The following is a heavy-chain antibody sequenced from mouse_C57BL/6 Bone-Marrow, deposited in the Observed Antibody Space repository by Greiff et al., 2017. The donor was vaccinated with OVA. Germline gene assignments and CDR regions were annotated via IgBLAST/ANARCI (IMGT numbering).Heavy chain of an antibody. Sequence: QVHVKQSGAELARPGASVKMSCKASGYTFTSYTMHWVKQRPGQGLEWIGYINPSSGYTKYNQKFKDKATLTADKSSSTAYMQLSSLTSEDSAVYYCARYIYSNIDYWGQGTTLTLSS. CDR3: ARYIYSNIDY. V-gene: IGHV1-4*01. J-gene: IGHJ2*01. CDR2: INPSSGYT. D-gene: IGHD2-5*01. CDR1: GYTFTSYT.